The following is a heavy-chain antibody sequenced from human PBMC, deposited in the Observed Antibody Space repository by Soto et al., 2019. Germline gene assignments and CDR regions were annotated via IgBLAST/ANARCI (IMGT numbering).Heavy chain of an antibody. J-gene: IGHJ5*02. CDR3: ARGRSSGWHLTYVNWFDP. CDR2: INSDGSST. Sequence: GGSLRLSCAASGFTFSSYWMHWVRQAPGKGLVWVSRINSDGSSTSYADSVKGRFTISRDNAKNTLYLQMNSLRAEDTAVYYCARGRSSGWHLTYVNWFDPWGQGTLVTVSS. CDR1: GFTFSSYW. V-gene: IGHV3-74*01. D-gene: IGHD6-19*01.